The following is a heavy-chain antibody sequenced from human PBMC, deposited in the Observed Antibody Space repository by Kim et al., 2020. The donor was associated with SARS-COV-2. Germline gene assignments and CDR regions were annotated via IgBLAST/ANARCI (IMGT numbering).Heavy chain of an antibody. CDR3: ARDLAYYSGSGGGFEPGYGMDV. D-gene: IGHD3-10*01. V-gene: IGHV3-33*01. CDR1: GFTFSSYG. Sequence: GGSLRLSCAASGFTFSSYGMHWVRQAPGKGLEWVAVIWYDGSNKYYADSVKGRFTISRNNSKNTLYLQMNSLRAEDTAVYYCARDLAYYSGSGGGFEPGYGMDVWGQGTTVTVSS. CDR2: IWYDGSNK. J-gene: IGHJ6*02.